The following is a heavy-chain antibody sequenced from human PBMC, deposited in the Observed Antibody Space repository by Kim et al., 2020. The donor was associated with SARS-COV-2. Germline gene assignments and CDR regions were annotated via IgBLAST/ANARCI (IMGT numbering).Heavy chain of an antibody. J-gene: IGHJ6*02. V-gene: IGHV4-31*03. D-gene: IGHD4-17*01. CDR2: IYYSGST. CDR3: ARDSYGDYNGGMDV. CDR1: GGSISSGGYY. Sequence: SETLSLTCTVSGGSISSGGYYWSWIRQHPGKGLEWIGYIYYSGSTYYNPSLKSRVTISVDTSKNQFSLKLSSVTAADTAVYYCARDSYGDYNGGMDVWGQGTTVTVSS.